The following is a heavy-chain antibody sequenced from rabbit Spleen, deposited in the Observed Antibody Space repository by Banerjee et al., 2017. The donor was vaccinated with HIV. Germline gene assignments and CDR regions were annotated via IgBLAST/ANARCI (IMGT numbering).Heavy chain of an antibody. V-gene: IGHV1S47*01. CDR2: IYAAKGST. D-gene: IGHD4-1*01. J-gene: IGHJ3*01. CDR3: ARAIVPWLGLTRLDL. Sequence: QEQLVESGGGLVQPGGSLKLSCTASGFSFSNKAVMCWVRQAPGKGLEWIGIIYAAKGSTNYASWVNGRFTISSDNAQSTVDLKMTSLTAADTATYFCARAIVPWLGLTRLDLWGPGTLVTVS. CDR1: GFSFSNKA.